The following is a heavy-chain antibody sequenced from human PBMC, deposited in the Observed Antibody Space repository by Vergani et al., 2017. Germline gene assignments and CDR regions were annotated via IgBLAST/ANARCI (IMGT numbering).Heavy chain of an antibody. J-gene: IGHJ3*02. CDR1: GFTFSSYS. CDR2: ISSSSSYI. Sequence: EVQLVESGGGLVKPGGSLRLSCAASGFTFSSYSMNWVRQAPGKGLEWVSYISSSSSYIYYADSVKGRFTISRDNAKNSLYLQMNSLRAEDTAVYYCARGLLGYCSSTSCYEAFDIWGQGTMVTVSS. CDR3: ARGLLGYCSSTSCYEAFDI. D-gene: IGHD2-2*01. V-gene: IGHV3-21*01.